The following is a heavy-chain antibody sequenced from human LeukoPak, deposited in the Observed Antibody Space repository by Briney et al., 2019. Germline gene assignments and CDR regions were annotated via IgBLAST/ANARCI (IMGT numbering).Heavy chain of an antibody. D-gene: IGHD5-12*01. CDR1: GGTFSSYA. CDR3: ARDPMWLRLGLYYFDY. J-gene: IGHJ4*02. V-gene: IGHV1-69*04. CDR2: IIPILGIA. Sequence: SVKVSCKASGGTFSSYAISWVRQAPGQGLEWMGRIIPILGIANYAQKFQGRVTITADKSTSTAYMELSSLRSEDTAVYYCARDPMWLRLGLYYFDYWGQGTLVTVSS.